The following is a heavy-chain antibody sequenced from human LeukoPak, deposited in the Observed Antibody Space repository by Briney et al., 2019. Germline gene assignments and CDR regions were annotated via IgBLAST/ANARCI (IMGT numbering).Heavy chain of an antibody. D-gene: IGHD3-22*01. CDR3: ARRFNYYDSSGYHEGFYFDY. CDR2: ISAY. V-gene: IGHV1-18*01. Sequence: ASVKVSCKASGYTFTSYGISWVRQAPGQGLEWMGWISAYAQKFQGRVTMTTDTSTSTAYMELRSLRSDDTAVHYCARRFNYYDSSGYHEGFYFDYWGQGTLVTVSS. J-gene: IGHJ4*02. CDR1: GYTFTSYG.